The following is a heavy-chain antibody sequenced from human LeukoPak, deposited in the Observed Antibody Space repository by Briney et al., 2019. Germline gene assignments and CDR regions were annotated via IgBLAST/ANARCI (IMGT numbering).Heavy chain of an antibody. CDR1: GFPFSFFE. J-gene: IGHJ4*02. V-gene: IGHV3-48*03. D-gene: IGHD6-19*01. Sequence: GGSLRLSCAVSGFPFSFFEINWVRQAPGKGLEWVSNIGSSGRTRYYADSVKGRFSISRDNAKNSLYLQMNSLRVEDTGVYYCALLAVASDFDYWGQGTLVTVSS. CDR2: IGSSGRTR. CDR3: ALLAVASDFDY.